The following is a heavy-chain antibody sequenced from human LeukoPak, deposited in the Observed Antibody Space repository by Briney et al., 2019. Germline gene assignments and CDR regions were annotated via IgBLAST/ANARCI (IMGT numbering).Heavy chain of an antibody. CDR2: IYYSGST. CDR3: ARVYYDILTGYSLFDY. D-gene: IGHD3-9*01. CDR1: GGSISSYY. J-gene: IGHJ4*02. Sequence: SETLSLTCTVSGGSISSYYWSWIRQPPGKGLEWIGYIYYSGSTNYNPSLKSRVTISVDTSKNQFSLKLSSVTAADTAVYYCARVYYDILTGYSLFDYWGQGTLVTVPS. V-gene: IGHV4-59*01.